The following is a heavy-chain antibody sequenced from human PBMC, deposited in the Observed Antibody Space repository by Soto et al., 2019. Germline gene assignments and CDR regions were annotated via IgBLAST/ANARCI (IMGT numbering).Heavy chain of an antibody. J-gene: IGHJ6*02. D-gene: IGHD2-15*01. CDR3: ARGTSPNCSGGSCYVLPYGAYYYYYGMDV. CDR2: ISAYNGNT. CDR1: GYTFTSYG. Sequence: GASVKVSCKASGYTFTSYGISWVRQAPGQGLEWMGWISAYNGNTNYAQKLQGRVTMTTDTSTSTAYMELRSLRSADTAVYYCARGTSPNCSGGSCYVLPYGAYYYYYGMDVWGQVTTVTVSS. V-gene: IGHV1-18*01.